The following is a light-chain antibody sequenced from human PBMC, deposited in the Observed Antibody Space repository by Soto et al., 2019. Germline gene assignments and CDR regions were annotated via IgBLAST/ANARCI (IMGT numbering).Light chain of an antibody. V-gene: IGKV3-20*01. J-gene: IGKJ1*01. Sequence: EIVLTQSPGTLSLSPGERATLSCRASQSVSSSYLAWYQQNPGQAPRLPIYGASSRATGIPDRLSGSGSGTDFTITISRLEPEDFAVYYCQQYGSSRTFGQGTKVEIK. CDR2: GAS. CDR3: QQYGSSRT. CDR1: QSVSSSY.